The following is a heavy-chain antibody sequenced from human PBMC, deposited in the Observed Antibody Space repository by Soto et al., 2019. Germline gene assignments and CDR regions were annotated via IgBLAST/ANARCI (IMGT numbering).Heavy chain of an antibody. CDR2: ISSRSSYT. V-gene: IGHV3-11*06. CDR3: AGYSSSWSNAFDI. J-gene: IGHJ3*02. CDR1: GFTFSYYY. Sequence: GGSLRLSCAASGFTFSYYYMSWIRQSPGKGLEWVSYISSRSSYTNYADSVKGRFTISRDNAKSSLYLQMNSLRAEDTAVYYCAGYSSSWSNAFDIWGQGTMVTVSS. D-gene: IGHD6-13*01.